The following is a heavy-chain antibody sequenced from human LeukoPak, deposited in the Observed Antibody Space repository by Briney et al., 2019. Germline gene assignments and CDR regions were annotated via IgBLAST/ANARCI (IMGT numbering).Heavy chain of an antibody. J-gene: IGHJ4*02. CDR1: GFTFGSNW. CDR2: IQSDGSTT. CDR3: ARDSHSSSWYSEFDY. V-gene: IGHV3-74*01. Sequence: GGSLRLSCAASGFTFGSNWMHWVRQAPGKGLVWVSRIQSDGSTTSYADSVKGRFTISRDNAKSTLYLQMNSLRAEDTAVYYCARDSHSSSWYSEFDYWGQGTLVTVSS. D-gene: IGHD6-13*01.